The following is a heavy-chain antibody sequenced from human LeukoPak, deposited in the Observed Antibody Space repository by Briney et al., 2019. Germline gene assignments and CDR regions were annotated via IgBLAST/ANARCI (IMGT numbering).Heavy chain of an antibody. Sequence: ASVKVSCKASGYTFTSYDINWVRQATGQGLEWMGWMNPNSGNTGYAQKFQGRVTMTRNTSISTAYMELCSLRSEDTAVYYCARGYSYDPFFDYWGQGTLVTVSS. J-gene: IGHJ4*02. CDR2: MNPNSGNT. CDR1: GYTFTSYD. D-gene: IGHD5-18*01. CDR3: ARGYSYDPFFDY. V-gene: IGHV1-8*01.